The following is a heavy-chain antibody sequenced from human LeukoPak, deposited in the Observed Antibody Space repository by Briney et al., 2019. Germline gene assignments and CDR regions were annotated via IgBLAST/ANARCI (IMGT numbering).Heavy chain of an antibody. D-gene: IGHD3-9*01. CDR2: ISAYNGNT. Sequence: GASVKVSCKASGYTFTSYGISWVLQAPGQGLEWMGWISAYNGNTNYAQKLQGRVTMTTDTSTSTAYMELRSLRSDDTAVYYCARDLYDILTGYSPFDYWGQGALVTVSS. J-gene: IGHJ4*02. CDR3: ARDLYDILTGYSPFDY. V-gene: IGHV1-18*01. CDR1: GYTFTSYG.